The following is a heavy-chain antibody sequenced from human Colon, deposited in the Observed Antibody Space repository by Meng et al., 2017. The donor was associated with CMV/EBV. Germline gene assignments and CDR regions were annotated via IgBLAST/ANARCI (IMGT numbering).Heavy chain of an antibody. CDR3: ARDERRIAAAGLTDY. Sequence: ASVKVSCKASGYTFTGHHMHWVRQVPGQGLEWMGWINPNSGGTNYAQKFQGRVTMTRDTSISTAYMELSRLRSDDTAVYYCARDERRIAAAGLTDYWGQGTLVTVSS. V-gene: IGHV1-2*02. CDR1: GYTFTGHH. J-gene: IGHJ4*02. D-gene: IGHD6-13*01. CDR2: INPNSGGT.